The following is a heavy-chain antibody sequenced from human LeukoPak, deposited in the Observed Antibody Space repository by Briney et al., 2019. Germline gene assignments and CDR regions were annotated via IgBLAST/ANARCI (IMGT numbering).Heavy chain of an antibody. CDR3: AKDSGGYYDSSGYPRSEYFQH. J-gene: IGHJ1*01. D-gene: IGHD3-22*01. CDR1: GGSISSGGYY. Sequence: SETLSLTCTVSGGSISSGGYYWSWIRQHPGKGLEWIGYIYYSGSTYYNPSLKSRVTISVDTSKNQFSLKLSSVTAADTAVYYCAKDSGGYYDSSGYPRSEYFQHWGQGTLVTVSS. CDR2: IYYSGST. V-gene: IGHV4-31*03.